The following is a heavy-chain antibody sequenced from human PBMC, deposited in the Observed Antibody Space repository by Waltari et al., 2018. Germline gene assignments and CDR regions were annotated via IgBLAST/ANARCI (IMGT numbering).Heavy chain of an antibody. J-gene: IGHJ2*01. CDR3: ARHPEQLVGYWYFDL. CDR2: IYHSGRT. Sequence: QVQLQESGPGLVKPSETLSLTCDVSGYSISSGYYWGWIRQPPGKGLEWIGSIYHSGRTYQTPSPKGLLTRALDTSKNQFSLNLGSVTAADTAVFYCARHPEQLVGYWYFDLWGRGTLVTVSS. D-gene: IGHD6-6*01. CDR1: GYSISSGYY. V-gene: IGHV4-38-2*01.